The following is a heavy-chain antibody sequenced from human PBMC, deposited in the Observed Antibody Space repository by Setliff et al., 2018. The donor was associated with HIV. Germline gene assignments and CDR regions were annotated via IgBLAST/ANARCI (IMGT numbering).Heavy chain of an antibody. V-gene: IGHV1-8*02. Sequence: ASVKVSCKTSGYTFVHFDIDWVRHAPGRGLEWIGWMTPLTASTGYSRKFQGRVTLTRDLSTGTAYMELNSLISNDTAVHYCARAPARANGVFDFWGQGSLVTVSS. J-gene: IGHJ4*01. CDR1: GYTFVHFD. CDR2: MTPLTAST. D-gene: IGHD2-8*01. CDR3: ARAPARANGVFDF.